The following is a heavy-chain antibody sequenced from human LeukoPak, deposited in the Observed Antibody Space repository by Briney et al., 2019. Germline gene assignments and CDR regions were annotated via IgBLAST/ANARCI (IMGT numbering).Heavy chain of an antibody. CDR1: GYTFTSYY. CDR3: ARDRSSPWELLRGNFDY. CDR2: INPSGGST. J-gene: IGHJ4*02. V-gene: IGHV1-46*01. D-gene: IGHD1-26*01. Sequence: ASVEVSCKASGYTFTSYYMLWLRQAPGEGVEWMGIINPSGGSTSYAQKFQGRVTMTRDMSTSTVYMELSSLRSEDTAVYYCARDRSSPWELLRGNFDYWGQGTLVTVSS.